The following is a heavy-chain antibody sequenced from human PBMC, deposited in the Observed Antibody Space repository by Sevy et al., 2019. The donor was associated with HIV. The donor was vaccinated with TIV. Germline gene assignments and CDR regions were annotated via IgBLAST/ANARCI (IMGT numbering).Heavy chain of an antibody. CDR2: ISFDEKYK. D-gene: IGHD5-12*01. Sequence: GGSLRLSCAASGFTFTSYGIHWVRQAPGKGLECVAKISFDEKYKYYAESVKGRFTISRDISKNTVFLEMNSLRPDDTVVYYCAKVLGFGSGYDYAFDFWGKGTMVTVSS. CDR3: AKVLGFGSGYDYAFDF. CDR1: GFTFTSYG. J-gene: IGHJ3*01. V-gene: IGHV3-30*02.